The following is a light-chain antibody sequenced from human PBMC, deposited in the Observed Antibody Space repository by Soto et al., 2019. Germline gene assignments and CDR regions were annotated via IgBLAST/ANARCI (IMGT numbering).Light chain of an antibody. J-gene: IGLJ1*01. CDR3: SSYTCSSTPYV. CDR1: SSDVGGYNY. Sequence: QSALTQPASVSGSPGQSITISCTGTSSDVGGYNYVSWYQQHPGKAPKLMIYEVSNRPSGVSNRFSGSKSDNTASLTISGLQAEDEADYYCSSYTCSSTPYVFGTGTKLTVL. CDR2: EVS. V-gene: IGLV2-14*01.